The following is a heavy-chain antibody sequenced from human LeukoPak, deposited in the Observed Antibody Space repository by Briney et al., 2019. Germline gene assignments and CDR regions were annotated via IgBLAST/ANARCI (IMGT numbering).Heavy chain of an antibody. Sequence: SETLSLTCAVSGYSISSGYYWGWIRQPPGKGLEWIGSIYHSGSTYYNPSLKSRFTISVDTSKNQFSLKLSSVTAADTAVYYCARHAGGAYRYYFDYWGQGTLVTVSS. CDR3: ARHAGGAYRYYFDY. CDR2: IYHSGST. D-gene: IGHD4-11*01. CDR1: GYSISSGYY. J-gene: IGHJ4*02. V-gene: IGHV4-38-2*01.